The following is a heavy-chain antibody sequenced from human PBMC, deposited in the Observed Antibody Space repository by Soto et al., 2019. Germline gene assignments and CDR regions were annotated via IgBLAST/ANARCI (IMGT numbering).Heavy chain of an antibody. V-gene: IGHV3-23*01. CDR2: ISGSGNST. CDR3: ARDVWELLRGFDP. J-gene: IGHJ5*02. D-gene: IGHD1-26*01. Sequence: EVQLLESGGGLVQPGGSLRLSCAVSGFTFSNYAMSWFRQAPGKGLEWVSAISGSGNSTNYADSVKGRFTISRDNSKNTVYLQMNSLRAEDTAVYYCARDVWELLRGFDPWGQGTLVTVSS. CDR1: GFTFSNYA.